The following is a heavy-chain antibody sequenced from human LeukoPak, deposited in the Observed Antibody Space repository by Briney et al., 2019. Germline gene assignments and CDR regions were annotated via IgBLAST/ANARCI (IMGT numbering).Heavy chain of an antibody. CDR3: ARVPGYYDFWSGYPLLN. V-gene: IGHV4-61*02. CDR2: IYTSGST. CDR1: GGSISSSSYY. Sequence: SETLSLTCTVSGGSISSSSYYWGWIRRPAGKGLEWIGRIYTSGSTNYNPSLKSRVTISVDTSKNQFSLKLSSVTAADTAVYYCARVPGYYDFWSGYPLLNWGQGTLVTVSS. D-gene: IGHD3-3*01. J-gene: IGHJ4*02.